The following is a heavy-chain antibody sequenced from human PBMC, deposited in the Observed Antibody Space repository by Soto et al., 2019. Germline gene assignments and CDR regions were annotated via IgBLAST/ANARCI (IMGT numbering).Heavy chain of an antibody. CDR1: GDSVSSNSAT. Sequence: PSQTLSLTCAISGDSVSSNSATWSRIRQSPSRGLEWLGRTFYRSKWYNDYAVSVKGRITINPDTSKNQFSLQLNSVTPEDTAVDYCAKEGGNHYYYYAMDVWGHGTTVTVSS. CDR2: TFYRSKWYN. D-gene: IGHD1-26*01. CDR3: AKEGGNHYYYYAMDV. V-gene: IGHV6-1*01. J-gene: IGHJ6*02.